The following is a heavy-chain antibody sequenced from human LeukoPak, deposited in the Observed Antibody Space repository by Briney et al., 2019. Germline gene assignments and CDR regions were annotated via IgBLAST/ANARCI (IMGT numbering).Heavy chain of an antibody. V-gene: IGHV1-69*13. J-gene: IGHJ6*02. CDR1: GGTFSSYG. CDR2: IIPIFGTA. Sequence: ASVKVSCKASGGTFSSYGISWVRQAPGQGLEWMGGIIPIFGTANYAQKFQGRVTITADESTSTAYMELSSLRSEDTAVYYCGTWMTGYFYYYGMDVWGQGTTVTVSS. CDR3: GTWMTGYFYYYGMDV. D-gene: IGHD3-9*01.